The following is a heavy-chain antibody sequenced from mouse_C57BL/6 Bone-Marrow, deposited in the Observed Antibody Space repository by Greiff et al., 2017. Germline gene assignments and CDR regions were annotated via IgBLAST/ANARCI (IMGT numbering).Heavy chain of an antibody. J-gene: IGHJ4*01. D-gene: IGHD1-1*01. Sequence: VQLQQSGAELVKPGASVKISCKASGYAFSSYWMNWVKQRPGKGLEWIGQIYPGDGDPNYNGKFKGKATLTADKSSSTAYMQLSSLTSEDSAVYFCARRTTVVAYYYAMDYWGQGTSVTVSS. V-gene: IGHV1-80*01. CDR3: ARRTTVVAYYYAMDY. CDR1: GYAFSSYW. CDR2: IYPGDGDP.